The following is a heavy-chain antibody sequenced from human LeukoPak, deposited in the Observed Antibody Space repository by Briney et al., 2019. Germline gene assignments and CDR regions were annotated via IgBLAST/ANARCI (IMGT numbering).Heavy chain of an antibody. CDR3: ARGETPAITIWYFDL. Sequence: SETLSLTCTVSGGSINGYYWSWIRQPPGKGLEWIGYIYYSGSTKYNPSLQSRVTISVDTSKNQFSLKLNSVTAADTAVYYCARGETPAITIWYFDLWGRGALVTVSS. D-gene: IGHD3-10*01. CDR2: IYYSGST. V-gene: IGHV4-59*01. CDR1: GGSINGYY. J-gene: IGHJ2*01.